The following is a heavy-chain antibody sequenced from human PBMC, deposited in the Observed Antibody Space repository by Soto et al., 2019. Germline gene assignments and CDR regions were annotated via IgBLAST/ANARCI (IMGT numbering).Heavy chain of an antibody. J-gene: IGHJ4*01. CDR2: INPKSGGT. CDR3: AGDLAKGGGSAGFDY. CDR1: GYTFTVYY. D-gene: IGHD1-26*01. V-gene: IGHV1-2*02. Sequence: EASVKVSCKASGYTFTVYYMHWVRQAPGQGLEWMGWINPKSGGTMYPQKFQGRVTMTWDTSISTAYMALTRLRSDDTAVYYCAGDLAKGGGSAGFDYWRHGTLVTVSS.